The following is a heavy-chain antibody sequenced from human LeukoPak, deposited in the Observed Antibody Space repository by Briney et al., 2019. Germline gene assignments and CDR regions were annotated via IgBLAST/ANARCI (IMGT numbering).Heavy chain of an antibody. CDR3: AAAYCGGDCYSEAPHYFDY. CDR1: GFTFSSYW. D-gene: IGHD2-21*02. V-gene: IGHV3-7*01. Sequence: GESLRLSCAASGFTFSSYWMSWVRQAPGKGLEWVANIKQDGSEKYYVDSVKGRFTISRDNAKNSLYLQMNSLRAEDTAVYYCAAAYCGGDCYSEAPHYFDYWGQRTLVTVSS. J-gene: IGHJ4*02. CDR2: IKQDGSEK.